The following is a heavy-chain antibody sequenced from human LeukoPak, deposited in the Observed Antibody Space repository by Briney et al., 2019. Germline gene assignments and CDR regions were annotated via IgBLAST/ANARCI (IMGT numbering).Heavy chain of an antibody. D-gene: IGHD6-6*01. CDR1: GFTFSLYG. V-gene: IGHV3-21*01. Sequence: GGSLRLSCAASGFTFSLYGMNWVRQAPGKGLEWVAFIYYADSLKGRFTISRDNAKNSLYLQMNSLRGEDTAVYYCARNQRSSSSHFDHWGQGTLVTVSS. J-gene: IGHJ4*02. CDR3: ARNQRSSSSHFDH. CDR2: I.